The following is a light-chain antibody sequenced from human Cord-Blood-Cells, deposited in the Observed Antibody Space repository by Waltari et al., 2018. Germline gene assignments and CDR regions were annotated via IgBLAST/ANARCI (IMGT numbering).Light chain of an antibody. J-gene: IGKJ4*01. Sequence: EIVLTQSPATLSLSPGERATLSCRASQSVSSYLAWYQQKPGHAPRLLIYDASNRATGIPAMFSGSGSGTDFALTISSLEPEDFAVYDCQQRSNWLTFGGGTKVEIK. CDR2: DAS. V-gene: IGKV3-11*01. CDR1: QSVSSY. CDR3: QQRSNWLT.